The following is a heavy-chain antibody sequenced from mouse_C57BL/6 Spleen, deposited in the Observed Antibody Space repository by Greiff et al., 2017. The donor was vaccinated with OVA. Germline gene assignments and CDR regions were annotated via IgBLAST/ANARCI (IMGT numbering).Heavy chain of an antibody. CDR3: ARSAYSSSEFAY. J-gene: IGHJ3*01. CDR1: GYTFTDYN. V-gene: IGHV1-22*01. Sequence: VQLQQSGPELVKPGASVKMSCKASGYTFTDYNMHWVKQSHGKSLEWIGYINPNNGGTSYNQKFKGKATLTVNKASSTAYMELRSLTSEDSAVYYCARSAYSSSEFAYWGQGTLVTVSA. CDR2: INPNNGGT. D-gene: IGHD1-1*01.